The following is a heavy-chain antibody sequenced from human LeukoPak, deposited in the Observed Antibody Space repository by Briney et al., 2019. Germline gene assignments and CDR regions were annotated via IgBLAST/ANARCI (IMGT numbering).Heavy chain of an antibody. D-gene: IGHD6-13*01. CDR1: GFTFSDYH. CDR2: ISNGGDI. V-gene: IGHV3-11*04. CDR3: AKDIEAAGLFFDY. Sequence: GGSLRLSCAASGFTFSDYHMAWIRQAPGKGLQWVSYISNGGDIYYADSVKGRFTISRDNAKNSLYLQMNSLRAEDTALYYCAKDIEAAGLFFDYWGQGTLVAVSS. J-gene: IGHJ4*02.